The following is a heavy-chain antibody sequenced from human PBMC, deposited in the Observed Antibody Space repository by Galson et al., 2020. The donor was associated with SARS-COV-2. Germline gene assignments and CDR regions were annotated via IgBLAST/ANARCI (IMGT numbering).Heavy chain of an antibody. V-gene: IGHV3-11*01. Sequence: GGSLRLSCAASGFTLSDYYMSWIRQAPGKGLEWVSYISSSGSTIYYADSVNGRFTISRDNAKNSLYLQMNSLRAEDTAVYDCAREPNKDSSGYYSGWFVPWGQGTLGTVSS. J-gene: IGHJ5*02. CDR1: GFTLSDYY. D-gene: IGHD3-22*01. CDR3: AREPNKDSSGYYSGWFVP. CDR2: ISSSGSTI.